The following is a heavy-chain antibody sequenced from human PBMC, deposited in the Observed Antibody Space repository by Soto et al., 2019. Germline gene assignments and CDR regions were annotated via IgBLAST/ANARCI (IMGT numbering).Heavy chain of an antibody. D-gene: IGHD3-22*01. CDR1: GFTFSSYG. CDR3: AKDLAHSGYYLGNIDY. J-gene: IGHJ4*02. Sequence: QVQLVESGGGVVQPGRSLRLSCAASGFTFSSYGMHWVRQAPGKGLEWVAVISYDGSNKYYADSVKGRFTISRDNSKNTLYLQMNSLRAEDTAVYYCAKDLAHSGYYLGNIDYWGQGTLVTVSS. V-gene: IGHV3-30*18. CDR2: ISYDGSNK.